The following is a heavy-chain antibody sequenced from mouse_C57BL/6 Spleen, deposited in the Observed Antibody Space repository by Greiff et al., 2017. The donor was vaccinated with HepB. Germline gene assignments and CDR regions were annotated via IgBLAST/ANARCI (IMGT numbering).Heavy chain of an antibody. CDR3: TGGRSFYAMDY. CDR1: GFTFSDAW. D-gene: IGHD3-3*01. V-gene: IGHV6-6*01. J-gene: IGHJ4*01. CDR2: IRNKANNHAT. Sequence: EVKVEESGGGLVQPGGSMKLSCAASGFTFSDAWMDWVRQSPEKGLEWVAEIRNKANNHATYYAESVKGRFTISRDDSKSSVYLQMNSLRAEDTGIYYGTGGRSFYAMDYWGQGTSVTVSS.